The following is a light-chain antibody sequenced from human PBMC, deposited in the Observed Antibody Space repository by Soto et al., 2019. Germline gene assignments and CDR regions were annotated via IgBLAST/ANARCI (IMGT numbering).Light chain of an antibody. V-gene: IGKV3-15*01. CDR2: GAS. Sequence: EIVMTQSPATLSVSPGERATLSCRAGQSVSNDLAWYQQKPGQAPRLLIYGASTRATGIPARFSGSGSGTESTLTISSLQSEDFAVYYCQQYDNWPWTFGQGTKV. CDR3: QQYDNWPWT. J-gene: IGKJ1*01. CDR1: QSVSND.